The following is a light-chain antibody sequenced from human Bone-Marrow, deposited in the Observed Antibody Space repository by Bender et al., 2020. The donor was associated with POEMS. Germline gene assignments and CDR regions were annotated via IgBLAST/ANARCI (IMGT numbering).Light chain of an antibody. Sequence: QSVLTQPPSASGTPGQRVTISCSGSSSNIGTNPVNWYQQPPGTAPKLLIYINNQRPSGVPDRFSGSKSGTSASLAISGLQSEDEADYYCAAWEDSLNGWVFGGGTKLTVL. CDR2: INN. J-gene: IGLJ3*02. CDR1: SSNIGTNP. V-gene: IGLV1-44*01. CDR3: AAWEDSLNGWV.